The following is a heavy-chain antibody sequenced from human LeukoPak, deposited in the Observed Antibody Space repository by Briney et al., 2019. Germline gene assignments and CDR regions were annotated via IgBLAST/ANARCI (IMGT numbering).Heavy chain of an antibody. CDR1: GFTFSSYG. CDR2: IRYDGSNK. J-gene: IGHJ6*03. Sequence: GGSLRLSCAASGFTFSSYGMHWVRQAPGKGLEWVAFIRYDGSNKYYADSVKGRFTISRDNSKNTLYLQMNSLRAEDTAVYYCAKDRGRNYYDSSGHVDYYCYMDVWGKGTTVTVSS. V-gene: IGHV3-30*02. CDR3: AKDRGRNYYDSSGHVDYYCYMDV. D-gene: IGHD3-22*01.